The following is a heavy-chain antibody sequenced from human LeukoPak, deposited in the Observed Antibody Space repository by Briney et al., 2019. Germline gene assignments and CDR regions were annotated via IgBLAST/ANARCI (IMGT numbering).Heavy chain of an antibody. Sequence: GGSLRLSCAASGFTFSSYAMSWVRQAPGKGLEWVSATSGSGGSTYYADSVKGRFTISRDNSKNTLYLQMNSLRAEDTAVYYCAKDRLTATRYWSFDLWGRGTLVSVSS. CDR3: AKDRLTATRYWSFDL. CDR1: GFTFSSYA. J-gene: IGHJ2*01. D-gene: IGHD4-17*01. V-gene: IGHV3-23*01. CDR2: TSGSGGST.